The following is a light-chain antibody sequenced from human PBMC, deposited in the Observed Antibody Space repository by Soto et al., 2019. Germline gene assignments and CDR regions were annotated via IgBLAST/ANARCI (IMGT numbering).Light chain of an antibody. J-gene: IGKJ4*01. CDR1: QSVSSN. V-gene: IGKV3-15*01. CDR3: QQYNNWPPT. Sequence: EIVMTQSPATLSVSPGERVTLSCRASQSVSSNLAWYQQKPGQAPRLLIHGASTRATGIPARFRGSGSGTEFTLIISSLQSEDSAVYYCQQYNNWPPTFGGGTKVEIK. CDR2: GAS.